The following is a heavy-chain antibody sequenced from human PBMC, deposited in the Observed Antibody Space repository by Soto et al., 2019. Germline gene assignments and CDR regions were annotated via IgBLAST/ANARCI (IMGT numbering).Heavy chain of an antibody. V-gene: IGHV3-74*01. Sequence: EVQLVESGGGLVQPGGSLRLSCAASGFTFGNYWMYWVRQAPGKGLVWVSRINSDGSVSSYADSVKGRLTISRDNVKNSLYLQMDSLRVEDTAVYYCARVDCVGGTCYSLTGSFYYYMDVWCKGTTVTVFS. CDR2: INSDGSVS. J-gene: IGHJ6*03. D-gene: IGHD2-15*01. CDR1: GFTFGNYW. CDR3: ARVDCVGGTCYSLTGSFYYYMDV.